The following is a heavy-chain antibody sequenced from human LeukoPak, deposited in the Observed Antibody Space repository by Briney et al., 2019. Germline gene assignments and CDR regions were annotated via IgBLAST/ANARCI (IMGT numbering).Heavy chain of an antibody. CDR2: INPSGGST. Sequence: ASVKVSCKASGYTFTGYYMHWVRQAPGQGLEWMGIINPSGGSTTYAQKFQGRVTITADESTTTAYMELSSLRSEDTAVYYCARTGSNYGAFDIWGQGTIVTVSS. CDR3: ARTGSNYGAFDI. J-gene: IGHJ3*02. D-gene: IGHD4-11*01. CDR1: GYTFTGYY. V-gene: IGHV1-46*01.